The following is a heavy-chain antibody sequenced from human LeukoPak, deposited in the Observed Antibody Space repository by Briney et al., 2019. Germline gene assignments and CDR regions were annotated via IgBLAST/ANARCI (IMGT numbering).Heavy chain of an antibody. V-gene: IGHV3-21*01. CDR3: ARDRGPFYGDYVGGMDV. CDR1: GFTFSSYS. J-gene: IGHJ6*02. CDR2: ISSSSSYI. Sequence: GGSLRFSCAASGFTFSSYSMNWVRQAPGKGLEWVSSISSSSSYIYYADSVKGRFTISRDNAKNSLYLQMNSLRAEDTAVYYCARDRGPFYGDYVGGMDVWGQGTTVTVSS. D-gene: IGHD4-17*01.